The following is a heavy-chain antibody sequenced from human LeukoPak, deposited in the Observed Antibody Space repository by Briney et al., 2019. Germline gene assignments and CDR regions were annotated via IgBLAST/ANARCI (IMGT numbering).Heavy chain of an antibody. J-gene: IGHJ6*03. CDR2: FYTSGTT. CDR1: GGSINSGSFY. V-gene: IGHV4-61*02. Sequence: SETLSLTCTVSGGSINSGSFYWNWIRQPAGKGLEWIGRFYTSGTTSYNPSLESRVTISVDTSKSQFSLELSSATAADTAVYYCARESPYYDILTGYYYYMDVWGKGTTVTVSS. CDR3: ARESPYYDILTGYYYYMDV. D-gene: IGHD3-9*01.